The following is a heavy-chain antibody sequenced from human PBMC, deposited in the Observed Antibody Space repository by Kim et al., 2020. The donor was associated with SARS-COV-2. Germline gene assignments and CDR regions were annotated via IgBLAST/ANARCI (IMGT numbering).Heavy chain of an antibody. D-gene: IGHD6-13*01. CDR2: ISSSSSYI. V-gene: IGHV3-21*01. CDR3: AREPVYSSSSH. CDR1: GFTFSSHS. J-gene: IGHJ4*02. Sequence: GGSLRLSCAASGFTFSSHSMNWVRQAPGKGLEWVSSISSSSSYIYYADSVKGRFTISRDNAKNSLHVQMNSLRAEDTAEYYSAREPVYSSSSHWGQGTLLTVSS.